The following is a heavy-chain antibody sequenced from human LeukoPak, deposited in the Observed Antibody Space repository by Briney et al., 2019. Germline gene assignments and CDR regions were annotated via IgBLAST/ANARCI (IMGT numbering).Heavy chain of an antibody. CDR3: AKDQGVATIKRGVDY. J-gene: IGHJ4*02. V-gene: IGHV3-23*01. D-gene: IGHD5-24*01. CDR2: ISGSGGST. CDR1: GFTFSSYA. Sequence: PGGSLRLSCAASGFTFSSYAMSWVRQAPGKGLEWVSAISGSGGSTYYADSVKGRFTISRDNSKNTLYLQMNSLRAEDTAVYYCAKDQGVATIKRGVDYWGQGTLVTVSS.